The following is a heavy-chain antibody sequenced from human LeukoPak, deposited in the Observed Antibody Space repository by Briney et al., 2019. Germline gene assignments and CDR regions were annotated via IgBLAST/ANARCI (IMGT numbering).Heavy chain of an antibody. J-gene: IGHJ4*02. Sequence: GGSLRLSCAASGFTFSSYAMHWVRQAPGKGLEFVSAISTNGGITYYADSVKGRFTISRDNSRNTLYLQLGSLRSEDMAVYYCARDKAYGSTWYGDYYDYWGQGTLVTVSS. D-gene: IGHD6-13*01. CDR1: GFTFSSYA. CDR2: ISTNGGIT. CDR3: ARDKAYGSTWYGDYYDY. V-gene: IGHV3-64*02.